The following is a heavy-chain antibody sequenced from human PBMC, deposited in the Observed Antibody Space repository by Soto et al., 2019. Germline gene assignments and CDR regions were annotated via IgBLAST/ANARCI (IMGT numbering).Heavy chain of an antibody. CDR3: ARDFYCHGAGTMGGSFDH. D-gene: IGHD3-10*01. Sequence: EVQLVESGGGLVQPGGSLRLSCAASGVTVSSNYMSWVRQAPGKGLEWVSVIYSGGSTYYADSVKGRFTISRDNSKNTLDPQMNSLRAQDTAVYYCARDFYCHGAGTMGGSFDHWGQGTVVTVSS. J-gene: IGHJ4*02. CDR1: GVTVSSNY. V-gene: IGHV3-66*01. CDR2: IYSGGST.